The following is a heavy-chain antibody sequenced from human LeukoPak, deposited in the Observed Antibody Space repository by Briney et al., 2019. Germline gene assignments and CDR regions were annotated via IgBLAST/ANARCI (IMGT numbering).Heavy chain of an antibody. CDR2: IYHSGST. V-gene: IGHV4-38-2*01. J-gene: IGHJ4*02. Sequence: SETLSLTCAVSGYSISSGYYWGCIRQPPGKGLEWIGSIYHSGSTYYNPSLKSRVTISVDTSKNQFSLKLSSVTAADTAVYYCARLGVGAIDYWGQGTQVTVSS. CDR1: GYSISSGYY. D-gene: IGHD1-26*01. CDR3: ARLGVGAIDY.